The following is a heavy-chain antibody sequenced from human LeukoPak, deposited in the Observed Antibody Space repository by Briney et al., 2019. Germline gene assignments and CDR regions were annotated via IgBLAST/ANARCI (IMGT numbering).Heavy chain of an antibody. CDR2: IIPIFGTA. D-gene: IGHD3-3*01. CDR1: GGTFSSYA. J-gene: IGHJ4*02. Sequence: ASVKVSCKASGGTFSSYAISWVRQAPGQGLEWMGGIIPIFGTANYAQKFQGRVTITTDESTSTAYMELSSLRSEDTAVYYCASRPYYDFWSGSNPLDYWGQGTLVTVSS. V-gene: IGHV1-69*05. CDR3: ASRPYYDFWSGSNPLDY.